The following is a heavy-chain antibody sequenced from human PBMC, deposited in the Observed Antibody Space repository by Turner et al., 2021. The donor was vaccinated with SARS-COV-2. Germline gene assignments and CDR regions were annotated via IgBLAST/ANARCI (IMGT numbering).Heavy chain of an antibody. Sequence: EVQLVESGGGLVQPVGPLRRSCSASGFTFSSYVMHWVRQDPGKGLEYVSAISSNGRSTYYADSVKSRFTISRDNSKNTLYLQMSSLRAEDTAVYYCVKGSYWGQGTLVTVSS. CDR1: GFTFSSYV. V-gene: IGHV3-64D*06. J-gene: IGHJ4*02. CDR3: VKGSY. CDR2: ISSNGRST.